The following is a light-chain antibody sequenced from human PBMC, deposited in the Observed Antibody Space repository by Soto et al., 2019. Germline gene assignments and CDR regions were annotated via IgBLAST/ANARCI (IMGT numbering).Light chain of an antibody. CDR2: GAS. CDR1: QSVSNSY. CDR3: QQYGSSFT. Sequence: EIVLTQSPGTLSLSPGERATLSCRASQSVSNSYLACYQQKPGQAPRLLIYGASSRATVIPDRFSGSGSGTDFTFIISRLEHEDFSVYYCQQYGSSFTFGPGTKVDIK. J-gene: IGKJ3*01. V-gene: IGKV3-20*01.